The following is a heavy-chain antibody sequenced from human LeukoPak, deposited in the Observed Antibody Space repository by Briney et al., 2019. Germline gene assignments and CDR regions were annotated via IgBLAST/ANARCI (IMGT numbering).Heavy chain of an antibody. Sequence: ASVKVSCKASGYTFTGYYMHWVRQAPGQGLEWMGWINPNSGGTNYAQKFQGRVTMTRDTSISTAYMELSRLRSDDTAVYYCARDPYDFWSGYYQYCFDYWGQGTLVTVSS. J-gene: IGHJ4*02. CDR3: ARDPYDFWSGYYQYCFDY. D-gene: IGHD3-3*01. V-gene: IGHV1-2*02. CDR2: INPNSGGT. CDR1: GYTFTGYY.